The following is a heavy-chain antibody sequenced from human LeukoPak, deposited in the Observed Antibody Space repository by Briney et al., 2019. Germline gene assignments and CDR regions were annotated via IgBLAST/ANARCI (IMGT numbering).Heavy chain of an antibody. CDR3: ARGLYDSTIGTSDYFDY. CDR2: INPNSGGT. CDR1: GYTFTGYY. V-gene: IGHV1-2*02. D-gene: IGHD3-22*01. Sequence: ASVKVSCKASGYTFTGYYMHWVRQAPGQGLEWMGWINPNSGGTNYAQKFQGRVTMTRDTSISTAYMELSRLRSDDTAVYYCARGLYDSTIGTSDYFDYWGQGTLVTVSS. J-gene: IGHJ4*02.